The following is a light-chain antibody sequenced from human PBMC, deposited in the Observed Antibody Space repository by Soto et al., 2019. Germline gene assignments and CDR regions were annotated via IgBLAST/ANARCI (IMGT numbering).Light chain of an antibody. Sequence: QSVLTQPPSVSGAPGQRVTISCTGSSSNIGAGYDVHWYQQLPGTAPKLLIYGNSNRPSGVPDRFSGSKSGTSASLVITGLQAEDEADYYCQSYDSSLIALYVFGTGTKLTVL. CDR2: GNS. V-gene: IGLV1-40*01. CDR3: QSYDSSLIALYV. J-gene: IGLJ1*01. CDR1: SSNIGAGYD.